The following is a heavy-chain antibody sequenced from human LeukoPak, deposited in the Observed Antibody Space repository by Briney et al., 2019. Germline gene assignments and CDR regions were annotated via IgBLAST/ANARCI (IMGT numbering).Heavy chain of an antibody. CDR3: AKRETYYYDSSGYWLDY. CDR2: ISGSGGST. J-gene: IGHJ4*02. V-gene: IGHV3-23*01. D-gene: IGHD3-22*01. CDR1: GFTFSSYA. Sequence: PGGSLRLSCAASGFTFSSYAMSWVRQAPGKGLEWVSAISGSGGSTYYADSVKGRFTTSRDNSKNTLYLQMNSLRAEDTAVYYCAKRETYYYDSSGYWLDYWGQGTLVTVSS.